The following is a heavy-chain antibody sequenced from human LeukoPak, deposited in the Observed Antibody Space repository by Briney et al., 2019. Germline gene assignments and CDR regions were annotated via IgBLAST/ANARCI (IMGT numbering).Heavy chain of an antibody. V-gene: IGHV3-30*18. CDR2: ISYDGSSK. Sequence: PGRSLRLSCVGSGFTFSNYVMRWVRQAPGKGLEWLAIISYDGSSKNYADSVKGRFTISRDNSKNTLYLQMNSLRAEETAVYYCAKNLVGGSSPNWFDPWGQGTLVTVSS. J-gene: IGHJ5*02. CDR1: GFTFSNYV. CDR3: AKNLVGGSSPNWFDP. D-gene: IGHD6-13*01.